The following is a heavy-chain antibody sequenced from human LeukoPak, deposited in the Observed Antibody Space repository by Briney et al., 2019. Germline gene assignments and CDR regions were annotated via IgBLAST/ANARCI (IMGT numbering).Heavy chain of an antibody. J-gene: IGHJ1*01. CDR2: VSGGDSRT. D-gene: IGHD6-19*01. Sequence: GGSLRLSCAASGFIFNNYAISWVRQAPGKGPEWVSAVSGGDSRTFYADSMKGRFTIFTDNSKNTLYLQMNSLRDEDTAVYYCAKEEAVAGVPYFQHWGQGTLVTVSS. CDR3: AKEEAVAGVPYFQH. CDR1: GFIFNNYA. V-gene: IGHV3-23*01.